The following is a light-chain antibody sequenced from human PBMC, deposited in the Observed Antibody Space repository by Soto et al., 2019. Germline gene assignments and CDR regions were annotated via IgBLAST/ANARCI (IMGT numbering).Light chain of an antibody. Sequence: QSALTQPASVSGSPGQSITISCTGTSSDVGGYNYVSWYQQHPGKAPKLMIYDVSNRPSGVSYRFSGSKSGNTASLTISGLQAEDDSDYYCSSYTSSGALVFGGGTQLTAL. CDR3: SSYTSSGALV. V-gene: IGLV2-14*03. CDR2: DVS. J-gene: IGLJ2*01. CDR1: SSDVGGYNY.